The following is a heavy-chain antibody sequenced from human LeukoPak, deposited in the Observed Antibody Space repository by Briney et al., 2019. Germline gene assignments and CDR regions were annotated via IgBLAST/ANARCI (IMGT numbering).Heavy chain of an antibody. Sequence: GGSLRLSCAASGFTFSSYSMNWVRQAPGKGLEWVSSISSSSGYIYYADSVKGRVTISRDNAKNSLYLQMNSLRAEDTAVYYCARVNWGLVLRYSCGMDVWGQGTRVTVSS. CDR3: ARVNWGLVLRYSCGMDV. J-gene: IGHJ6*02. CDR1: GFTFSSYS. D-gene: IGHD3-9*01. CDR2: ISSSSGYI. V-gene: IGHV3-21*01.